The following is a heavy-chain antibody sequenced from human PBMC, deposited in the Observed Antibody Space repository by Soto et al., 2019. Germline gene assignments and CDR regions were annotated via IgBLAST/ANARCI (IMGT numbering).Heavy chain of an antibody. CDR2: INHSGST. J-gene: IGHJ3*02. D-gene: IGHD7-27*01. CDR3: ARGELTGDAFDI. Sequence: LLQASETLSLTCAVYGGSFSGYYWSWIRQPPGKGLEWIGEINHSGSTNYNPSLKSRVTISVDTSKNQFSLKLSSVTAADTAVYYCARGELTGDAFDIWGQGTMVTVSS. V-gene: IGHV4-34*01. CDR1: GGSFSGYY.